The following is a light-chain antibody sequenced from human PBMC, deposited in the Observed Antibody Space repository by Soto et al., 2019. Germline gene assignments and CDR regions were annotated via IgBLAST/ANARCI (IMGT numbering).Light chain of an antibody. Sequence: IVLTQSPGTLSLSPGERATLSCRASQSVSSSYLAWYQQKPGQAPRLLIYGASSRATGIPDRFSGSGSGTDFTLTISRLEPEDFAVYSCQQYGSSPLTFGGGTKVHIK. CDR2: GAS. CDR3: QQYGSSPLT. CDR1: QSVSSSY. J-gene: IGKJ4*01. V-gene: IGKV3-20*01.